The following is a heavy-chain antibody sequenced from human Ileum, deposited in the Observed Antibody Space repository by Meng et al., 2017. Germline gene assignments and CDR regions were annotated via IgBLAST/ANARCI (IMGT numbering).Heavy chain of an antibody. CDR2: IFQSGRT. Sequence: QGHLAESGLGLVKPSGTLSLTCAVSGTWWSWVRQPPGKGLEWIGEIFQSGRTNYNPSLKSRVTISIDKSKSQISLQLSAVTAADTAVYSCATSNDRDVYYLGYWGQGTLVTVSS. J-gene: IGHJ4*02. CDR1: GTW. V-gene: IGHV4-4*02. CDR3: ATSNDRDVYYLGY. D-gene: IGHD3-22*01.